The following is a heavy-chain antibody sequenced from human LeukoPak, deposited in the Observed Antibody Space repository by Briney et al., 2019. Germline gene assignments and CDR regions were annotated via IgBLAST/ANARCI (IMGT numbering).Heavy chain of an antibody. CDR3: AKMTYGSGSYWYYFDY. D-gene: IGHD3-10*01. CDR1: GFTFSSYG. V-gene: IGHV3-23*01. CDR2: ISGSGGST. Sequence: PGGSLRLSCAASGFTFSSYGMSWVRQAPGKGLEWVSAISGSGGSTYYADSVKGRFTISRDNSKNTLYLQMNSLRAEDTAVYYCAKMTYGSGSYWYYFDYWGQGTLVTVSS. J-gene: IGHJ4*02.